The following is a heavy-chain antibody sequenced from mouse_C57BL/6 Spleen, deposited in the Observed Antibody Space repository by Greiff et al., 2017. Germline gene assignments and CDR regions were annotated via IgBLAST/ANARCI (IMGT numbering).Heavy chain of an antibody. D-gene: IGHD2-4*01. J-gene: IGHJ4*01. Sequence: QVQLKESGAELARPGASVKLSCKASGYTFTSYGISWVKQRTGQGLEWIGEIYPRSGNTYYNEKFKGKATLTADKSSSTAYMELRSLTSEASAVYFCARWDDYDRGAYAMDYWGQGTSVTVSS. V-gene: IGHV1-81*01. CDR2: IYPRSGNT. CDR3: ARWDDYDRGAYAMDY. CDR1: GYTFTSYG.